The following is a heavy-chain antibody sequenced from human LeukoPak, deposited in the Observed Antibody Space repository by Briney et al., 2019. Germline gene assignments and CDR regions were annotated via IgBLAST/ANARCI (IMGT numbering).Heavy chain of an antibody. J-gene: IGHJ3*02. Sequence: SETLSLTCTVSGGSISSGGYYWSWIRQHPGKGLEWIGYIYYSGSTHYNPSLKSRVTISVDTSKNQFSLKLSSVTAADTAVYYCARKYYYDSSGYYQGAFDIWGQGTMVTVSS. V-gene: IGHV4-31*03. CDR2: IYYSGST. CDR3: ARKYYYDSSGYYQGAFDI. D-gene: IGHD3-22*01. CDR1: GGSISSGGYY.